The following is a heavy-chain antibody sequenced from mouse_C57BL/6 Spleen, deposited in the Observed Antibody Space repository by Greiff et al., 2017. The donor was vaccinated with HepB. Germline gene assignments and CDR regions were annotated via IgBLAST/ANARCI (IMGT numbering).Heavy chain of an antibody. CDR3: ARLGYYYSYFDY. D-gene: IGHD1-1*01. V-gene: IGHV3-1*01. CDR2: ISYSGST. Sequence: DVQLQESGPGMVKPSQSLSLTCTVTGYSITSGYDWHWIRHFPGNKLEWMGYISYSGSTNYNPSLKSRISITHDTSKNHFFLKLNSVTTEDTATYYCARLGYYYSYFDYWGQGTTLTVSS. CDR1: GYSITSGYD. J-gene: IGHJ2*01.